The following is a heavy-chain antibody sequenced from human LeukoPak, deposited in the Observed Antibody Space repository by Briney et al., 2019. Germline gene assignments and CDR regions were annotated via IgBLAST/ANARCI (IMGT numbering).Heavy chain of an antibody. J-gene: IGHJ4*02. Sequence: PSETLSLTCAVYGGSFSGYYWSWIRQPPGKGLEWIGEINHSGSTNYNPSLKSRVTISVDTSKNQFSLKLSSVTAADTAVYYCASLMVRGVIRDYWGQGTLVTVS. CDR2: INHSGST. CDR3: ASLMVRGVIRDY. V-gene: IGHV4-34*01. CDR1: GGSFSGYY. D-gene: IGHD3-10*01.